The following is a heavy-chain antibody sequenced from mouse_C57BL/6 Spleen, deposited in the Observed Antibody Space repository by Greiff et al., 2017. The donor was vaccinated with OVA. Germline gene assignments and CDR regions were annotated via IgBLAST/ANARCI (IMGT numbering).Heavy chain of an antibody. CDR2: IDPSDGYT. V-gene: IGHV1-50*01. CDR1: GYTFTSYW. CDR3: ARGGGYAMDD. J-gene: IGHJ4*01. Sequence: QVQLKQPGAELVKPGASVKLSCKASGYTFTSYWMQWVKQRPGQGLEWIGEIDPSDGYTNYNQKFKGKATLTADTSSSTAYMQLSSLTSEDSAVYYCARGGGYAMDDWGQGTSVTVSS.